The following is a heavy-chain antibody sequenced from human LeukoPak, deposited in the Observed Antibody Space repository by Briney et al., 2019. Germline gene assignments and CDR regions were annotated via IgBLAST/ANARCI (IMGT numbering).Heavy chain of an antibody. CDR3: AKSFRPTRGELLWIYYYYYGMDV. D-gene: IGHD3-10*01. CDR2: ISSSSSYT. CDR1: GFTFSDYY. Sequence: KPGGSLRLSCAASGFTFSDYYMSWIRQAPGKGLEWVSYISSSSSYTNYADSVKGRFTISRDNSKNTLYLQMNSLRAEDTAVYYCAKSFRPTRGELLWIYYYYYGMDVWGQGTTVTVSS. V-gene: IGHV3-11*06. J-gene: IGHJ6*02.